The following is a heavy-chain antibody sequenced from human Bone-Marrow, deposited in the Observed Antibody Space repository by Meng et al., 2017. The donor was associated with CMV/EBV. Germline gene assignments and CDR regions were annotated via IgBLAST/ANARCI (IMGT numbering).Heavy chain of an antibody. D-gene: IGHD1-7*01. V-gene: IGHV1-18*01. CDR1: GYTFTSYG. CDR3: ARGFRYNWNFFFGY. J-gene: IGHJ4*02. Sequence: ASVKVSCKASGYTFTSYGISWVRQAPGQGLEWMGWISAYNGNTNYAQKLQGRVTMTTDTSTSTAYMELRSLRSDDTAVYYCARGFRYNWNFFFGYWGQGTLVTVSS. CDR2: ISAYNGNT.